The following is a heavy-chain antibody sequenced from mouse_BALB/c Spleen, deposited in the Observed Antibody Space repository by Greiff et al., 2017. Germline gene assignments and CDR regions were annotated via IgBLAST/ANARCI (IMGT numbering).Heavy chain of an antibody. CDR3: SRDRDYSYDRRNAMDY. CDR2: IRNKANGYTT. Sequence: EVKVVESGGGLVQPGGSLRLSCATSGFTFTDYYMSWVRQPPGKALEWLGFIRNKANGYTTEYSASVKGRFTISRDNSQSILYLQMNTLRAEDSATYYCSRDRDYSYDRRNAMDYWGQGTSVTVSS. V-gene: IGHV7-3*02. D-gene: IGHD2-12*01. J-gene: IGHJ4*01. CDR1: GFTFTDYY.